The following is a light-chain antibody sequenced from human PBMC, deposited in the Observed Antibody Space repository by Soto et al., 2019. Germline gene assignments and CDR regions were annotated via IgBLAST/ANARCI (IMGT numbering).Light chain of an antibody. CDR3: QQYNHWPRT. CDR2: GAS. J-gene: IGKJ1*01. Sequence: VMTQSPATLSASPGERATLSCRASQGVSSYLAWYQQKPGQAPRLLIYGASTRATDIPARFSGSGSGTDFTLTISSLQSEDSGVYYCQQYNHWPRTFGQGTKVEIK. V-gene: IGKV3-15*01. CDR1: QGVSSY.